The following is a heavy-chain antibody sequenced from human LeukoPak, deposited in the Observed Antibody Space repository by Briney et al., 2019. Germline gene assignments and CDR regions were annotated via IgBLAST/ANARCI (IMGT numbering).Heavy chain of an antibody. Sequence: PGESLRLSCGASGRTLKSYGMSWVRQAPGKGLEWVSTIIGSAVNTYYAASVKGRFTISRDDSKNTVYLQMNSLRAEDTAVYSCAKYTSGTSYRGLDQWGQGTLVTVSS. CDR1: GRTLKSYG. CDR2: IIGSAVNT. D-gene: IGHD3-10*01. CDR3: AKYTSGTSYRGLDQ. V-gene: IGHV3-23*01. J-gene: IGHJ4*02.